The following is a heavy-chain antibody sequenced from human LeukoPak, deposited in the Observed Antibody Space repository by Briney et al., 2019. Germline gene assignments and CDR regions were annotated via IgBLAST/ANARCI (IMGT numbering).Heavy chain of an antibody. V-gene: IGHV4-34*01. CDR1: GFTFSSYA. Sequence: GSLRLSCAASGFTFSSYAMSWIRQPPGKGLEWIGEINHSGSTNYNPSLKSRVTISVDTSKNQFSLKLSSVTAADTAVYYCARRSPAVIVGGVAAPRRRNWFDPWAREPWSPSPQ. CDR3: ARRSPAVIVGGVAAPRRRNWFDP. D-gene: IGHD2-15*01. J-gene: IGHJ5*02. CDR2: INHSGST.